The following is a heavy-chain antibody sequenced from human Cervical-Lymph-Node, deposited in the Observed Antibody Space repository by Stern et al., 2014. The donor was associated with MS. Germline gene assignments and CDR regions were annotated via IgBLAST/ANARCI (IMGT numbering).Heavy chain of an antibody. D-gene: IGHD6-13*01. V-gene: IGHV1-18*01. Sequence: VQLVESGVEVKKPGASVKVSCKASGYTFNNYGINWVRQAPGQGLEWMGWISAYNGNTNFAQKVQDIVIMTTNTSTNTAYMELRSLRTDDTAVYYCARDYDVRLTAAGHWGQGTLVIVSS. CDR1: GYTFNNYG. CDR3: ARDYDVRLTAAGH. J-gene: IGHJ4*02. CDR2: ISAYNGNT.